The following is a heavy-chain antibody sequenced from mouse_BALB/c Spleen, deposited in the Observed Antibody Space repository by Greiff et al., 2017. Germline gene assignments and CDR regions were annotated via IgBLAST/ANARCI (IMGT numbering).Heavy chain of an antibody. D-gene: IGHD2-3*01. V-gene: IGHV1-9*01. CDR1: GYTFSSYW. Sequence: VQLQQSGAELMKPGASVKISCKATGYTFSSYWIEWVKQRPGHGLEWIGEILPGSGSTNYNEKFKGKATLTADKSSSTAYMELSSLTSEDSAVYYCARGGDGYYVGAWFAYWGQGTLVTVSA. CDR3: ARGGDGYYVGAWFAY. CDR2: ILPGSGST. J-gene: IGHJ3*01.